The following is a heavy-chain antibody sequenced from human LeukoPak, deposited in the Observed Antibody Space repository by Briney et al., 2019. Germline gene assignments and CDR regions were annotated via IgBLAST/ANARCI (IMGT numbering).Heavy chain of an antibody. CDR2: MNPNSGNT. J-gene: IGHJ6*03. V-gene: IGHV1-8*01. Sequence: ASVKVSCKDSGDTFTSYDINWVRQATGQGLEWMGWMNPNSGNTGYAQKFQGRVTMTRNTSISTAYMELSSLRSEDTAVYYCASRGYSYGHLYYYYYMDVWGKGTTVTVSS. D-gene: IGHD5-18*01. CDR3: ASRGYSYGHLYYYYYMDV. CDR1: GDTFTSYD.